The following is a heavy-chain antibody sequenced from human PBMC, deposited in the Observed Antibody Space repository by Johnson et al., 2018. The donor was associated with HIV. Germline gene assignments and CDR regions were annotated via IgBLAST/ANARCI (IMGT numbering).Heavy chain of an antibody. CDR3: ARDQSSRKAFDI. CDR2: ISFDGSNK. Sequence: VQLVESGGGVVQPGRSLRLSCAASGFTFSSYAMHWVRQAPGKGLEWVAVISFDGSNKYYADSVKGRFTISRDNSKNTLYLQMNSLRAEDTAVYYCARDQSSRKAFDIWGQGTMVTVSS. V-gene: IGHV3-30*04. CDR1: GFTFSSYA. J-gene: IGHJ3*02. D-gene: IGHD6-6*01.